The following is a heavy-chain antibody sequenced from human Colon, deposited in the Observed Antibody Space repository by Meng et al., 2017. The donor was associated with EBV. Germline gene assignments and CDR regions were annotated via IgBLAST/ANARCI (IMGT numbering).Heavy chain of an antibody. J-gene: IGHJ5*02. CDR3: ARVSGRSFDP. CDR2: IYYIGGT. D-gene: IGHD3-10*01. V-gene: IGHV4-61*01. Sequence: QVQLQASGPGLGQPSEPLSPTCTVSGDSVATGRYYWSWIRQPPGKGLEWIAYIYYIGGTNYNPSLKSRLTISLDTSKNQFSLSLRSVTAADTAVYYCARVSGRSFDPWGQGTLVTVSS. CDR1: GDSVATGRYY.